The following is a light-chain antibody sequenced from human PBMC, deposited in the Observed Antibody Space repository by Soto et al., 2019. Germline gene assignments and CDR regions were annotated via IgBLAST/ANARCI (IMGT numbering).Light chain of an antibody. V-gene: IGKV3-15*01. CDR3: QQYNNLPRT. CDR2: GAS. CDR1: QSVSSD. J-gene: IGKJ4*01. Sequence: EIVMTQSPATLSVSPGERATLSCRASQSVSSDSLAWYQHKLGQAPRLLIYGASTRATDIPARFSGSGSGTEFTLTISSLQSDDYAVYYCQQYNNLPRTFGGGTKVDIK.